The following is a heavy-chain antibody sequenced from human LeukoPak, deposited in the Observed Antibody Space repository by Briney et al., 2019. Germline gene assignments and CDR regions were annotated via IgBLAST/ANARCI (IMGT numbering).Heavy chain of an antibody. V-gene: IGHV4-59*12. D-gene: IGHD4-17*01. CDR3: AREKGLWAYGDYVGYFDY. CDR1: GGSISSYY. J-gene: IGHJ4*02. Sequence: SETLSLTCTVSGGSISSYYWSWIRQPPGKGLEWIGYIYYSGSTNYNPSLKSRVTISVDTSKNQFSLKLSSVTAADTAVYYCAREKGLWAYGDYVGYFDYWGQGTLVTVSS. CDR2: IYYSGST.